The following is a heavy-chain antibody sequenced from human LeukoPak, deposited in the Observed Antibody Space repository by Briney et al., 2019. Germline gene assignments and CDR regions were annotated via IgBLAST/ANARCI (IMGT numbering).Heavy chain of an antibody. J-gene: IGHJ4*02. Sequence: LGASVTVSCKPSGYTFTVNYLHWLRQAPGQGLEWVGWMNPNSGVTGYPQNFQGRVTMTRDTSISTAYMEPSSLTSDDTAVYYCTRGAGTSWFDFWGQGSLVTVSS. D-gene: IGHD2-2*01. CDR3: TRGAGTSWFDF. CDR1: GYTFTVNY. V-gene: IGHV1-2*02. CDR2: MNPNSGVT.